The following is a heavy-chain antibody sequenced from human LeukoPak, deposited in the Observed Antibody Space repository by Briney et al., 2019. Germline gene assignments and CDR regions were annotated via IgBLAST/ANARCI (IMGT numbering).Heavy chain of an antibody. Sequence: GGSLRLSCAATGFPFSSYIISWVRQAPGKGLEWVASITSSSTYIFYADSVKGRFTISRDNSKNSLYLQMNSLRAEDTAVYFCARDRAGTSFPEYFDYWGQGTLVTVSS. CDR2: ITSSSTYI. D-gene: IGHD1-26*01. V-gene: IGHV3-21*01. CDR1: GFPFSSYI. J-gene: IGHJ4*02. CDR3: ARDRAGTSFPEYFDY.